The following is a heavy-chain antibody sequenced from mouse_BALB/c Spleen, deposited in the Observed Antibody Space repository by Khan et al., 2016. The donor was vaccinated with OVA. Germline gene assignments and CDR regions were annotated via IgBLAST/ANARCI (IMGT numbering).Heavy chain of an antibody. CDR3: SRNYYYDEGLAY. V-gene: IGHV2-2*02. D-gene: IGHD2-4*01. CDR1: GFSLTTYG. Sequence: QVRLQQSGPGLVQPSQSLSITCTVSGFSLTTYGVHWVRQSPGKGLEWLGVIWSGGSTDYNAAFISRLSISKDNSKSQVFFKMNSLQANDTAIYYCSRNYYYDEGLAYWGQGTLVTVSA. J-gene: IGHJ3*01. CDR2: IWSGGST.